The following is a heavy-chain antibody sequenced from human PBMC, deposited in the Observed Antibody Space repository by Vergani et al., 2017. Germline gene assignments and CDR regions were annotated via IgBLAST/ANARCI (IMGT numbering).Heavy chain of an antibody. V-gene: IGHV1-46*01. CDR3: ARDLSGPGATYDY. J-gene: IGHJ4*02. D-gene: IGHD1-26*01. Sequence: QVQLVQSGAEVKKPGASVKVSCKASGYTFTSYYMHWVRQAPGQGLEWMGIINPSGGSTSYAQKFQGRVTMTTDTSTSTAYMELRSLRSDDTAVYYCARDLSGPGATYDYWGQGTLVTVSS. CDR1: GYTFTSYY. CDR2: INPSGGST.